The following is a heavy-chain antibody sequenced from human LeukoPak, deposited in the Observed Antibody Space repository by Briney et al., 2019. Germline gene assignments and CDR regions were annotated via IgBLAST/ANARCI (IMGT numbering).Heavy chain of an antibody. CDR2: INPHSGGT. CDR3: TKASLAFGTKYFDP. CDR1: GYTFTDYY. D-gene: IGHD3-10*01. J-gene: IGHJ5*02. V-gene: IGHV1-2*02. Sequence: ASVKVSCKASGYTFTDYYMHWVRQAPGQGLEWMGWINPHSGGTDHAQKFQGRVTMTRVTSITTAYMELRSLRSDDTAVYYCTKASLAFGTKYFDPWGQGTLVTVSS.